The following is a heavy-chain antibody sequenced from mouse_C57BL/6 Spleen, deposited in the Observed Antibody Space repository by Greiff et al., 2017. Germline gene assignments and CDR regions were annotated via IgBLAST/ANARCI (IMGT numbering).Heavy chain of an antibody. V-gene: IGHV1-69*01. Sequence: VQLQQPGAELVMPGASVKLSCKASGYTFTSYWMHWVKQRPGQGLEWIGEIDPSDSYTNYNQKFKGKSTLTVDKSSSTAYMQLSSLTSEDSAVYYCARAHYDGVDYWGQGTTLTVSS. CDR2: IDPSDSYT. D-gene: IGHD1-2*01. CDR1: GYTFTSYW. J-gene: IGHJ2*01. CDR3: ARAHYDGVDY.